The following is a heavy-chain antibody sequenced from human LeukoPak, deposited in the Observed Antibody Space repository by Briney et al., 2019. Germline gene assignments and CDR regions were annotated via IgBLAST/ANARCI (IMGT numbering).Heavy chain of an antibody. J-gene: IGHJ4*02. CDR2: IYPGDSHT. CDR1: GYSFSSYW. V-gene: IGHV5-51*01. Sequence: GESLKISFQGSGYSFSSYWIGWVRQMPGKGLEWMGIIYPGDSHTRYSPSFQGQVTISADKSISTAYVQWSSLKASDTAMYYCARGSYCSSTSCQHFDYWGQGTLVTVSS. D-gene: IGHD2-2*01. CDR3: ARGSYCSSTSCQHFDY.